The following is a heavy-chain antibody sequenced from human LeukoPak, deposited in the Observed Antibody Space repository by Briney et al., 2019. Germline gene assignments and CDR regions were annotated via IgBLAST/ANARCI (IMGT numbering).Heavy chain of an antibody. J-gene: IGHJ4*02. CDR1: GFTFSSYS. V-gene: IGHV3-21*01. D-gene: IGHD3-16*01. CDR2: IGSSSSYI. CDR3: ASGGRLP. Sequence: GGSLRLSCAASGFTFSSYSMNWVRQAPGKGLEWVSSIGSSSSYIYYADSVKGRFTISRDNAKNPLYLQMNSLRAEDTAVYYCASGGRLPWGQGTLVTVSS.